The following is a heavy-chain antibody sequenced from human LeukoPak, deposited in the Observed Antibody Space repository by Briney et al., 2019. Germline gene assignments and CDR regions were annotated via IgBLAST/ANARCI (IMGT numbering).Heavy chain of an antibody. D-gene: IGHD6-6*01. CDR3: ARGEYSSSNYFDY. CDR1: GGSISSYY. Sequence: SETLSLACTVSGGSISSYYWSWIRQPPGKGLEWIGYIYYSGSTNYNPSLKSRVTISVDTSKNQFSLKLSSVTAADTAVYYCARGEYSSSNYFDYWGQGTLVTVSS. J-gene: IGHJ4*02. CDR2: IYYSGST. V-gene: IGHV4-59*01.